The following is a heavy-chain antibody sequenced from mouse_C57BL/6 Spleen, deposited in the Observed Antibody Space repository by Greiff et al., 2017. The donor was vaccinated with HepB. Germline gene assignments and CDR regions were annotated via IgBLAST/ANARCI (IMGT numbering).Heavy chain of an antibody. D-gene: IGHD2-4*01. CDR1: GFTFSNYW. CDR2: IRLKSDNYAT. J-gene: IGHJ2*01. V-gene: IGHV6-3*01. CDR3: TGPIYYDYDEDFDY. Sequence: EVKLMESGGGLVQPGGSMKLSCVASGFTFSNYWMNWVRQSPEKGLEWVAQIRLKSDNYATHYAESVKGRFTISRDDSKSSVYLQMNNLRAEDTGIYYCTGPIYYDYDEDFDYWGQGTTLTVSS.